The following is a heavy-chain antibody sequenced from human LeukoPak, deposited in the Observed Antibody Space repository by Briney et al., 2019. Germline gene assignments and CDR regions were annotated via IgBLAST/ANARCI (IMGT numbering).Heavy chain of an antibody. V-gene: IGHV3-7*01. CDR3: ARVPHYHTEYYYYMDV. Sequence: SGGSLRLSCAASGFTFSSYWMTWVRQAPGKGLEWVANINQDGSEKYYVDSVKGRFTISRDNAKNSLYLQMNSLRAEDTAVYYCARVPHYHTEYYYYMDVWGKGTTVTASS. CDR2: INQDGSEK. D-gene: IGHD1-26*01. CDR1: GFTFSSYW. J-gene: IGHJ6*03.